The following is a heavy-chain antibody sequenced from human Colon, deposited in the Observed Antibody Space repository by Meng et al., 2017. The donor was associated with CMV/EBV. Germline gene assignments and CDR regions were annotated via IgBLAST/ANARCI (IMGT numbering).Heavy chain of an antibody. CDR2: IIPIFGTA. CDR1: GGTFSSYA. J-gene: IGHJ6*02. CDR3: ASLPLIMIFGGKPRDMDV. D-gene: IGHD3/OR15-3a*01. V-gene: IGHV1-69*05. Sequence: SVKVSCKASGGTFSSYAISWVRQAPGQGLEWMGGIIPIFGTANYAQKFQGRVTITTDESTSTAYMELSSLRSEDTAVYYCASLPLIMIFGGKPRDMDVWGQGTTVTVSS.